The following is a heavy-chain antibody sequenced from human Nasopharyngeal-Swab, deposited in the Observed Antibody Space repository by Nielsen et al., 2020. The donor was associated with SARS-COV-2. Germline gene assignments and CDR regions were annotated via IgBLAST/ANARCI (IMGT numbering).Heavy chain of an antibody. J-gene: IGHJ4*02. CDR1: GLSFRDHA. CDR2: ISIRGVTT. V-gene: IGHV3-23*01. CDR3: ANEEVPNDY. Sequence: GASLQISCEVSGLSFRDHAMSWVRQAPGKGLEWVSGISIRGVTTYYADSVKGRFTISRDNSKNTVYLDMNSLRAEDAAVYYCANEEVPNDYWGQGTLVTVSS.